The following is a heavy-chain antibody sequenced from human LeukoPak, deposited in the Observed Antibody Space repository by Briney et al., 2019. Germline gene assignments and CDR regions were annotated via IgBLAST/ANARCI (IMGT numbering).Heavy chain of an antibody. CDR1: GFTFSSFA. CDR3: AKSSGAINDVFDI. D-gene: IGHD2-15*01. J-gene: IGHJ3*02. V-gene: IGHV3-23*01. Sequence: PGGSLRLSCAAAGFTFSSFAMSWVRQAQGEGLEWVSGISTSGGSTYYADSVKGRFTISRDNSKNTLYVQMSSLRAEDTAEYYCAKSSGAINDVFDIWGQGTMVTVSA. CDR2: ISTSGGST.